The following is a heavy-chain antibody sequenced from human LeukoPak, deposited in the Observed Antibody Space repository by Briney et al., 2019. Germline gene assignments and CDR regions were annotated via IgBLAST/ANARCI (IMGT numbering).Heavy chain of an antibody. CDR3: ARAPTERITMVRGQEGYFDC. D-gene: IGHD3-10*01. CDR1: GGSISSSSYY. CDR2: IYYSGST. V-gene: IGHV4-39*07. J-gene: IGHJ4*02. Sequence: SETLSLTCTVSGGSISSSSYYWGWIRQPPGKGLEWIGSIYYSGSTYYNPSLKSRVTISVDTSKNQFSLKLSSVTAADTAVYYCARAPTERITMVRGQEGYFDCWGQGTLVTVSS.